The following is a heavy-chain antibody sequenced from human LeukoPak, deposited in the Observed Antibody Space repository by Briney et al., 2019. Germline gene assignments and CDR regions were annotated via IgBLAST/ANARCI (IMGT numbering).Heavy chain of an antibody. J-gene: IGHJ4*02. Sequence: GESLKISCKGSGYSFTSYWIGWVRQMPGKGLEWMGIIYPGDSDTRYSPSFQGQATISADKSISTAYLQWSSLKASDTAMYYCARQGLYSSSWYYFDYWGQGTLVTVSS. D-gene: IGHD6-13*01. CDR1: GYSFTSYW. CDR2: IYPGDSDT. CDR3: ARQGLYSSSWYYFDY. V-gene: IGHV5-51*01.